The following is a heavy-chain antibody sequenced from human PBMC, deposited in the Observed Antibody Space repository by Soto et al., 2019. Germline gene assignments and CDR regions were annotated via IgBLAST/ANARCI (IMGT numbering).Heavy chain of an antibody. Sequence: GGSLRLSCAASGFTFSSYGMHWVRQAPGKGLEWVAVIWYDGSNKYYADSVKGRFTISRDNSKNTLYLQMNSLRAEDTAVYYCARVEGRFGETLSDYYYYYGMDVWGQGTTVTVSS. CDR2: IWYDGSNK. J-gene: IGHJ6*02. D-gene: IGHD3-10*01. CDR1: GFTFSSYG. V-gene: IGHV3-33*01. CDR3: ARVEGRFGETLSDYYYYYGMDV.